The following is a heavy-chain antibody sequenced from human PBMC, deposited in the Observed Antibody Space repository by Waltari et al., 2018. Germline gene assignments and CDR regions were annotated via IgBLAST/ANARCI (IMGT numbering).Heavy chain of an antibody. D-gene: IGHD6-13*01. CDR1: GGSIPSGGYY. Sequence: QVQLQESGPGLVKPSQNLSLTCPVSGGSIPSGGYYCSWIRQHPGKGLEWIGYIYYSGSTYYNPSLKSRVTISVDTSKNQFSLKLSSVTAADTAVYYCARGLAAAGLFDPWGQGTLVTVSS. CDR3: ARGLAAAGLFDP. V-gene: IGHV4-31*03. CDR2: IYYSGST. J-gene: IGHJ5*02.